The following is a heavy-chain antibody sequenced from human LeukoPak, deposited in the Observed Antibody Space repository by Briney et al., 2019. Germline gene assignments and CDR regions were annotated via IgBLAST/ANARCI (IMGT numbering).Heavy chain of an antibody. CDR2: TYYSGST. CDR1: GGSISSYY. Sequence: PSETLSLTCTVSGGSISSYYWSWIRQPPGKGLEWIGYTYYSGSTNYNPSLKSRVTISVDTSKNQFSLKLSSVTAADTAVYYCARAYYDSSGYYDYWGQGTLVTVSS. CDR3: ARAYYDSSGYYDY. V-gene: IGHV4-59*01. D-gene: IGHD3-22*01. J-gene: IGHJ4*02.